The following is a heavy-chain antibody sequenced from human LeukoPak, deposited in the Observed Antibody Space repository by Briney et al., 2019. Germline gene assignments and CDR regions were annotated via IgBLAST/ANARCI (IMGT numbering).Heavy chain of an antibody. Sequence: PGGSLRLSCVASGFNFSDFAMSWVRQAPGKGLECVSVISDNGGITYYADSVKGRFTLSRDHSKNTLFLQMNSLRAEDTAVYYCAKGASGNYYDYFDYWGQGTLVTVSS. V-gene: IGHV3-23*01. D-gene: IGHD1-26*01. J-gene: IGHJ4*02. CDR2: ISDNGGIT. CDR3: AKGASGNYYDYFDY. CDR1: GFNFSDFA.